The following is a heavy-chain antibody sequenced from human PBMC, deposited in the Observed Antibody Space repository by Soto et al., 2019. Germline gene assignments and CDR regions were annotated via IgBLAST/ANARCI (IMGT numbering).Heavy chain of an antibody. CDR2: ISGSGGST. Sequence: EVQLLESGGGLVQPGGSLRLSCAASGFTFSSYAMSWVRQAPGKGLEWVSAISGSGGSTYYADSVKGRFTISRDNSKNTLYLQMNSLRAKDTAVYYCAKFRYYGDYYIHYWGQGTLDTVSS. CDR3: AKFRYYGDYYIHY. V-gene: IGHV3-23*01. D-gene: IGHD4-17*01. CDR1: GFTFSSYA. J-gene: IGHJ4*02.